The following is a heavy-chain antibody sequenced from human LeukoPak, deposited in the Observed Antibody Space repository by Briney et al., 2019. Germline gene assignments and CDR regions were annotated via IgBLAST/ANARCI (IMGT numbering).Heavy chain of an antibody. CDR2: ISPSGGST. CDR1: GYTFTGYW. J-gene: IGHJ4*02. Sequence: GASVKVSCKAFGYTFTGYWMHWVRQAPRQGPEWIGVISPSGGSTNYAQKFKGRVTMTTDTSTSTAYMELRSLRSDDTAVYYCARNRLVIISEIDYWGQGTLVTVSS. D-gene: IGHD3-9*01. CDR3: ARNRLVIISEIDY. V-gene: IGHV1-46*01.